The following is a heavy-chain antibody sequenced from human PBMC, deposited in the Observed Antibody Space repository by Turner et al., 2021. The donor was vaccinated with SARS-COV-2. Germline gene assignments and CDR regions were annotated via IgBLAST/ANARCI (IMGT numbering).Heavy chain of an antibody. V-gene: IGHV4-59*01. CDR2: IYYNGGT. CDR3: ARRTYLLNSWIFDS. Sequence: QVHLQESGPGLVKPSETLSLPCTVSGDSISAYYCTWIRQPPGKGLEWFGDIYYNGGTHYNPDLKSRVTMSVDTSKSQFSLKMTSVTAVDTAVDYCARRTYLLNSWIFDSWGQGTLVTVSS. J-gene: IGHJ4*02. CDR1: GDSISAYY. D-gene: IGHD1-26*01.